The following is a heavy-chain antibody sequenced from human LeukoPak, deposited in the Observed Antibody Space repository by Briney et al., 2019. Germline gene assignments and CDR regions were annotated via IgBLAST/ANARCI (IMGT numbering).Heavy chain of an antibody. CDR2: ISGSGGHT. V-gene: IGHV3-23*01. CDR1: GITFSSHA. D-gene: IGHD5-24*01. Sequence: GGSLRLSCAASGITFSSHAMSWVRQAPGKGLEWVSLISGSGGHTYYGDSVKGHFTISRDNSTNRLYLQMNSLRPEDTAVYYCAKGGAATMRDGYNYYYYYTEVWGRGTTVTVSS. CDR3: AKGGAATMRDGYNYYYYYTEV. J-gene: IGHJ6*03.